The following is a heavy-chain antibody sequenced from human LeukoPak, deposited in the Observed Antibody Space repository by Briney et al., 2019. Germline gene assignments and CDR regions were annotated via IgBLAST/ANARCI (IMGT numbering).Heavy chain of an antibody. CDR2: INPNSGGT. CDR3: ARDPRIAVAGKYFDY. D-gene: IGHD6-19*01. V-gene: IGHV1-2*06. J-gene: IGHJ4*02. Sequence: ASVKVSCKASGYTFTSYGISWVRQAPGQGSEWMGRINPNSGGTNYAQKFQGRVTMTRDTSISTAYMELGSLRSDDTAVYYCARDPRIAVAGKYFDYWGQGTLVTVSS. CDR1: GYTFTSYG.